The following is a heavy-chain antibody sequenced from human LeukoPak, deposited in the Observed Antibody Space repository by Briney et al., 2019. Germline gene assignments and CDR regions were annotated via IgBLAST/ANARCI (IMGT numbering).Heavy chain of an antibody. Sequence: GGSLRLSCAASGFTFSNYWMHWVRQAPGKGLGWVSRLNSDGSHTGYADSVKGRFTISRDNAKNTLYLQMNSLRAEDTAVYYCTRDFDQPSGNWGQGTLVTVSS. D-gene: IGHD3-9*01. J-gene: IGHJ4*02. CDR3: TRDFDQPSGN. V-gene: IGHV3-74*01. CDR2: LNSDGSHT. CDR1: GFTFSNYW.